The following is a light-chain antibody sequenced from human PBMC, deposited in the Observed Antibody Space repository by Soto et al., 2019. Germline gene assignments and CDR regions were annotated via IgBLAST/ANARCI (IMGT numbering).Light chain of an antibody. CDR2: GAS. J-gene: IGKJ1*01. V-gene: IGKV3-15*01. CDR1: QSANNN. CDR3: QQYNNWPPWT. Sequence: EIVMTQSPATLSVSPGERATLSCRASQSANNNLAWYQQKPGQAPRLLIYGASTRSTGIPGRFSGIGSGTAFTLTISSLQSEDFAVYSCQQYNNWPPWTFGQGTKVESK.